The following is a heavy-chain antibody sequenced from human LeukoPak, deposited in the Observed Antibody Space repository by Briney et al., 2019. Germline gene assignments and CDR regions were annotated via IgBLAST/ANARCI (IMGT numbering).Heavy chain of an antibody. D-gene: IGHD2-15*01. CDR1: GGSISPYY. CDR2: IYYSGST. V-gene: IGHV4-59*08. J-gene: IGHJ4*02. Sequence: PSETLSLTCIVPGGSISPYYWSWIRQPPGSGLEWIAYIYYSGSTSYNPSPKSRVAISVDTSNNEVSLKLSSVTAADTAVYYCARHGYCSGGSCYWDYWGQGTLVTVSS. CDR3: ARHGYCSGGSCYWDY.